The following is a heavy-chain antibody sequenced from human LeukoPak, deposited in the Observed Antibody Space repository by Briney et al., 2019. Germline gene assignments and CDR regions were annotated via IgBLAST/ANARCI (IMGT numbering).Heavy chain of an antibody. J-gene: IGHJ4*02. CDR2: ISYDGSNK. D-gene: IGHD3-22*01. CDR3: ARDKAYYYDSSGYNDY. Sequence: GSLRLSCAASGFTFSSYAMHWVRQAPGKGLEWVAVISYDGSNKYYADSVKGRFTISRDNSKNTLYLQMNSLRAEDTAVYYCARDKAYYYDSSGYNDYWGQGTLVTVSS. CDR1: GFTFSSYA. V-gene: IGHV3-30*04.